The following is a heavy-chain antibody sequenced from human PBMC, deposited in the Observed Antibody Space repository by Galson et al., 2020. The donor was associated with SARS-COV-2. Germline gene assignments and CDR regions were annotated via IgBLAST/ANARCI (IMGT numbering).Heavy chain of an antibody. D-gene: IGHD3-10*01. Sequence: GGSLRLSCAASGLTFSSYWMSWVRQAPGKGLEWVANIKQDGSDKYYVDSVKGRFTISRDNAKSSLYLQMNSLRAEDTAVYYCARVRFGSFDYWGQGTLVTVSS. CDR1: GLTFSSYW. J-gene: IGHJ4*02. CDR3: ARVRFGSFDY. V-gene: IGHV3-7*01. CDR2: IKQDGSDK.